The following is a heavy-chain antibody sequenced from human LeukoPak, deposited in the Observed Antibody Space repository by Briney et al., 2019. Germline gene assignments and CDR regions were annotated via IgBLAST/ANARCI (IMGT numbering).Heavy chain of an antibody. CDR1: GFTFSTYA. CDR2: ISFCSSYI. CDR3: ARDAYYSSGTYFDS. J-gene: IGHJ4*02. D-gene: IGHD3-10*01. Sequence: GGSLRLSCAASGFTFSTYAMHWVRQAPGKGLEWVSCISFCSSYIYYADSVKGRFTISRDNSMNTLFLQMNSLRTDDTAVYFCARDAYYSSGTYFDSWGQGTLVTVSS. V-gene: IGHV3-21*01.